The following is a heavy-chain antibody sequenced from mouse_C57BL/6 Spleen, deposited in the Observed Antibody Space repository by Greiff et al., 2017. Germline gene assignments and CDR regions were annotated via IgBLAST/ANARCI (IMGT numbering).Heavy chain of an antibody. CDR1: GFTFSSYA. CDR2: ISDGGSYT. D-gene: IGHD1-1*01. J-gene: IGHJ2*01. CDR3: ARDWDYGSSHYFDY. Sequence: EVKLMESGGGLVKPGGSLKLSCAASGFTFSSYAMSWVRQTPDKRLEWVATISDGGSYTYYPDNVKGRFTISRDNAKKNLYLQMSHLKSEDTAMYYCARDWDYGSSHYFDYGGQGTTLTVSS. V-gene: IGHV5-4*01.